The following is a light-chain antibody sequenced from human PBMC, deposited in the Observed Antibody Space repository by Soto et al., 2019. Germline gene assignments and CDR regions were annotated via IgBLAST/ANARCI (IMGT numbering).Light chain of an antibody. CDR3: QSYNDWPFA. CDR2: GVS. J-gene: IGKJ2*01. Sequence: EIVLTQSPATLSVSPGERVTLSCRASESLSYFLAWYQHKPGQSPRLLIYGVSTRVAGVPSRFSGGGSATDFTLTISSLQSEDFAVYYCQSYNDWPFAFGQGTKLGI. CDR1: ESLSYF. V-gene: IGKV3-15*01.